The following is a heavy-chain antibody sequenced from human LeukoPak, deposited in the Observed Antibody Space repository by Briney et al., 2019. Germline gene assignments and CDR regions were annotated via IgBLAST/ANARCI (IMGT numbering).Heavy chain of an antibody. CDR2: IKWNGGST. V-gene: IGHV3-20*04. D-gene: IGHD5-18*01. J-gene: IGHJ4*02. CDR3: AKSRGYSYGPKMYYFDY. CDR1: GFTFNDYG. Sequence: GGSLRLSCAASGFTFNDYGMSWVRQVPGKGLEWVSGIKWNGGSTGSADSVKGRFTISRDNAKNTLYLQMNSLRAEDTAVYYCAKSRGYSYGPKMYYFDYWGQGTLVTVSS.